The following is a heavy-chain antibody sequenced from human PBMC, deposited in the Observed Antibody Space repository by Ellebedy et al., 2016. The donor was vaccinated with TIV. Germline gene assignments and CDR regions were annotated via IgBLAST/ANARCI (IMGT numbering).Heavy chain of an antibody. V-gene: IGHV1-3*04. D-gene: IGHD3-3*01. J-gene: IGHJ6*02. CDR2: INTGNDNT. Sequence: ASVKVSCXASGHSFTSYGIHWVRQAPGQSLEWMGWINTGNDNTKYSQKLQGRVTITRDYMELSGLMSEDTAVYYCATREWQDPMDVWGQGTTATVS. CDR3: ATREWQDPMDV. CDR1: GHSFTSYG.